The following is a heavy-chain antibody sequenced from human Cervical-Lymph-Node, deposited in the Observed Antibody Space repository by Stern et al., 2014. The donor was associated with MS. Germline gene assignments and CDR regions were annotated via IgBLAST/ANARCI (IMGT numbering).Heavy chain of an antibody. V-gene: IGHV3-73*01. J-gene: IGHJ3*02. CDR3: SPSSAI. CDR2: IINKDTNYAT. CDR1: GFVFSASV. Sequence: VQLVESGGGLVQPGGSLKVSCEASGFVFSASVIHWVRQAPGKGLEWVGRIINKDTNYATAYAVSVKGRFTISRDDSKNTAYLHMSSLKVEDTALYYCSPSSAIWGQGTMVTVSS.